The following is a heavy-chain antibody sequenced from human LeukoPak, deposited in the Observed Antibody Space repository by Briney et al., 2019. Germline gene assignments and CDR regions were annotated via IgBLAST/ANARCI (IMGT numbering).Heavy chain of an antibody. CDR1: GGTFSSYA. D-gene: IGHD5-18*01. CDR2: IIPIFGTA. J-gene: IGHJ4*02. CDR3: ASGVQLRYYFDY. V-gene: IGHV1-69*13. Sequence: SVKVSCKASGGTFSSYAISWVRQAPGQGLEWMGGIIPIFGTANYAQKFQGRVTITADESTSTAYMELSSLRSEDTAVYYCASGVQLRYYFDYWGQGTLVTVSS.